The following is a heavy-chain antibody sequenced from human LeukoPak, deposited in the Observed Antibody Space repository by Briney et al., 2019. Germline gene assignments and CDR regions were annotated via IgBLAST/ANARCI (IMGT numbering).Heavy chain of an antibody. V-gene: IGHV3-48*03. D-gene: IGHD3-22*01. CDR3: ARGGKRRYYYDSSGYYSNWFDP. CDR2: ISSSGSTI. Sequence: PGGSLRLSCAASGFTFSSYEMNWVRQAPGKGLEWVSYISSSGSTIYYADSVKGRFTISRDNAKNSLYLQMNSLRAEDTAVYYCARGGKRRYYYDSSGYYSNWFDPWGQGTLVTVSS. J-gene: IGHJ5*02. CDR1: GFTFSSYE.